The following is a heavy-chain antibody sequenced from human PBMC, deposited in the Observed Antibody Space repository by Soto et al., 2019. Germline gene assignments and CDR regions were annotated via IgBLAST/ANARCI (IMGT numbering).Heavy chain of an antibody. D-gene: IGHD2-15*01. CDR2: IIPILDIA. CDR1: GDTFSSYT. CDR3: ARDYSVIVVVVAAKFLYYYGMDV. J-gene: IGHJ6*02. V-gene: IGHV1-69*04. Sequence: SVKVSCKASGDTFSSYTISWVRQAPGQGLEWMGRIIPILDIANYAQKFQGRVTITADKSTSTAYMELSSLRSEDTAVYYCARDYSVIVVVVAAKFLYYYGMDVWGQGTTVTVSS.